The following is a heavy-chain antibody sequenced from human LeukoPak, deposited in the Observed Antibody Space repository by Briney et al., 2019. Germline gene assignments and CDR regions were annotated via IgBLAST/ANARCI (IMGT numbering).Heavy chain of an antibody. CDR3: AKGTPTLDC. V-gene: IGHV3-23*01. CDR2: VSATGDST. CDR1: GFTFSNHA. Sequence: PGGSLSLSCAASGFTFSNHAMNWVRQAPGQGLEWVSLVSATGDSTYYADSVKGRFTISRDNSKDMVFLQMNSLRAEDAAVYFCAKGTPTLDCWGQGTRVTVSS. J-gene: IGHJ4*02. D-gene: IGHD3-16*01.